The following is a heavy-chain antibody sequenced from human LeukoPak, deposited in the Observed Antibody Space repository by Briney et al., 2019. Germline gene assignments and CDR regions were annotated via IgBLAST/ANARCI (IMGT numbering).Heavy chain of an antibody. Sequence: GGSLRLSCAASGFTFSSYGMHWVRQAPGKGLEWVAVISYDGSNKYYADSVKGRFTISRDNSKNTLYLQMNSLRAEDTAVYYCAKPGGRYDSSGYYGVNFDYWGQGTLVTVSS. V-gene: IGHV3-30*18. CDR2: ISYDGSNK. CDR1: GFTFSSYG. D-gene: IGHD3-22*01. J-gene: IGHJ4*02. CDR3: AKPGGRYDSSGYYGVNFDY.